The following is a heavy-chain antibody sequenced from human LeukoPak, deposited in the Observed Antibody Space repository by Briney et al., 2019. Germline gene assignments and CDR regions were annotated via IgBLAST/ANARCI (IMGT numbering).Heavy chain of an antibody. D-gene: IGHD5-18*01. CDR2: IIPIFGTA. Sequence: SVKVSCKASGYTFTGYYMHWVRQAPGQGLEWMGGIIPIFGTANYAQKFQGRVTITTDEPTSTAYMELSSLRSEDTAVYYCARENTAMVDNWFDPWGQGTLVTVSS. CDR1: GYTFTGYY. J-gene: IGHJ5*02. CDR3: ARENTAMVDNWFDP. V-gene: IGHV1-69*05.